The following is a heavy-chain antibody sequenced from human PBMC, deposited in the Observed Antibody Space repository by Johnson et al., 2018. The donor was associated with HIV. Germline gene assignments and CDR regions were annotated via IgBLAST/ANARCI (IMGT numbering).Heavy chain of an antibody. Sequence: DVQVVESEGGVVRPGGSLRLSCAASGFTFDDYGMSWVRQGPYVDSVKGRLTISSGNAKNSLYLQMNSLRDEDTAVYYCARPLGLYHGAFDIWGQGTMVTVSS. J-gene: IGHJ3*02. V-gene: IGHV3-20*04. CDR3: ARPLGLYHGAFDI. CDR1: GFTFDDYG. D-gene: IGHD2-2*02.